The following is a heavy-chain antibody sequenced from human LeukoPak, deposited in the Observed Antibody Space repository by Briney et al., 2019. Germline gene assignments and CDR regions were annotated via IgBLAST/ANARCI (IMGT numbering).Heavy chain of an antibody. Sequence: SETLSLTCTVSGGSISTYYWSWIRQPPGKELEWIGYIYSSGSANYNPSLKSRVTMSVDTSKNQFSLKLSSVTAADTAVYYCARMGRYSGYATHWGQGTLVTVSS. CDR2: IYSSGSA. V-gene: IGHV4-59*08. D-gene: IGHD5-12*01. CDR3: ARMGRYSGYATH. J-gene: IGHJ4*02. CDR1: GGSISTYY.